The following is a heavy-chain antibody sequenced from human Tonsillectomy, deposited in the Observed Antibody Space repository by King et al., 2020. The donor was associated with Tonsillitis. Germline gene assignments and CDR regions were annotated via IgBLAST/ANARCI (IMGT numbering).Heavy chain of an antibody. CDR2: MYYSGTI. V-gene: IGHV4-39*01. CDR1: AGSIRSGDHY. J-gene: IGHJ4*02. Sequence: QLQESGPGVVKPSETLSLTCTVSAGSIRSGDHYWAWIRQPPGRGLEWIGYMYYSGTIIYNPSLKSRITISGGTSENRFSLKLTSVTAADTAVYFCARYVSGSFDYWGQGALVTVSS. D-gene: IGHD1-26*01. CDR3: ARYVSGSFDY.